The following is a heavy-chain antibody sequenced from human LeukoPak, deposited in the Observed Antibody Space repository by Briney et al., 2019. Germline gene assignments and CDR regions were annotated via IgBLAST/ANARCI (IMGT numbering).Heavy chain of an antibody. CDR2: IYPGDSDT. CDR3: ARASYGSGSYPAFDI. J-gene: IGHJ3*02. Sequence: GESLKISCKGSGYSFTSYWIGWVRQMPGKGLEWMGIIYPGDSDTRYSPSFQGQVTISADKSISTAYLQWSSLKASDTAVYYCARASYGSGSYPAFDIWGQGTMVTVSS. D-gene: IGHD3-10*01. V-gene: IGHV5-51*01. CDR1: GYSFTSYW.